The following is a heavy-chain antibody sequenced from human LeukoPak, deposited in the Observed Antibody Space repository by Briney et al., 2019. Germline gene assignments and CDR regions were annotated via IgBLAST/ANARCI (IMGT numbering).Heavy chain of an antibody. D-gene: IGHD3-3*01. CDR1: GGSISSSSYY. V-gene: IGHV4-39*01. CDR2: IYYSGTT. J-gene: IGHJ4*02. CDR3: ARSDFWSGFDY. Sequence: PSETLSLTCSVSGGSISSSSYYWGWIRQPPGKGLEWVATIYYSGTTYYNPSLRSRVTISVDTSKNQFSLKLSSVTAADTAVYYCARSDFWSGFDYWGQGTLVTVSS.